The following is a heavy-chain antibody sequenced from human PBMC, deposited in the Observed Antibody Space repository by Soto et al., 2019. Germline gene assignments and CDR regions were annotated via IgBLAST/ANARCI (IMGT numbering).Heavy chain of an antibody. CDR2: IYYSGST. Sequence: QVQLQESGPGLVKPSQTLSLTCTVSGGSISSGGYYWSWIRQHPGKGLEWIGYIYYSGSTYYNPSLKSRVTISVDSSMNESSLKLMSVTAADTAVYYCARWSYYYSRRAFTYDIWGQGTMVTVSS. V-gene: IGHV4-31*03. CDR1: GGSISSGGYY. D-gene: IGHD3-22*01. CDR3: ARWSYYYSRRAFTYDI. J-gene: IGHJ3*02.